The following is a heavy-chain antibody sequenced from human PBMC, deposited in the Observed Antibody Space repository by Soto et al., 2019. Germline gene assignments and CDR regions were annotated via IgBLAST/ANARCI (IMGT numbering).Heavy chain of an antibody. CDR2: ISSSSSYI. CDR1: GFTFSSYS. J-gene: IGHJ4*02. Sequence: EVQLVESGGGLVKPGGSLRLSCAASGFTFSSYSMNWVRQAPGKGLEWVSSISSSSSYIYYADSVKGRFTISRDNAKNSLDLQMNSLRAEDTGVYYCARESGVWGSYRYLGYWGQGTLVTVSS. D-gene: IGHD3-16*02. V-gene: IGHV3-21*01. CDR3: ARESGVWGSYRYLGY.